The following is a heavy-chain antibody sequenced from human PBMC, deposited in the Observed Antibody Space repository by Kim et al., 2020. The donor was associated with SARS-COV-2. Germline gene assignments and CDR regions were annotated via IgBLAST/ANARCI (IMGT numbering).Heavy chain of an antibody. CDR2: RGK. CDR3: ARGLGLGY. V-gene: IGHV3-7*04. J-gene: IGHJ4*02. D-gene: IGHD3-22*01. Sequence: RGKNSVDSGKGRFTNSRDNAKNSLYMQRSSLRAEDTAVYYCARGLGLGYWGQGTLVTVSS.